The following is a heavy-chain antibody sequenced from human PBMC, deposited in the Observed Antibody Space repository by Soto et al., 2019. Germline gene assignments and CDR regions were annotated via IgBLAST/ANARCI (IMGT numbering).Heavy chain of an antibody. Sequence: EVQLVESGGGLVKPGGSLRLSCAASGFTFSSYSMNWVRQAPGKGLEWVSSISSSSSYIYYADSVKGRFTISRDNAKNSLYLQMNSLRAEGTAMYYCARVATTGTTSRYYAMDVWGQGTTVTVSS. CDR2: ISSSSSYI. CDR1: GFTFSSYS. V-gene: IGHV3-21*01. D-gene: IGHD1-1*01. CDR3: ARVATTGTTSRYYAMDV. J-gene: IGHJ6*02.